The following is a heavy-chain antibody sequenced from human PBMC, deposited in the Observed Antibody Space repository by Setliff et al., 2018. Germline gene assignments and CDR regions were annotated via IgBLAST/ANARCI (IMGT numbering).Heavy chain of an antibody. J-gene: IGHJ6*02. CDR2: IYYSGGA. CDR3: ARDASFGFDV. CDR1: GDSINHFF. D-gene: IGHD2-2*01. Sequence: SETMSLTCSVSGDSINHFFWTWVRLSPGKGLEWIGYIYYSGGATYNPSLRGRASIAIGASKAHFSLDLRTVTTADTAVYYCARDASFGFDVWGPGITVTSP. V-gene: IGHV4-59*01.